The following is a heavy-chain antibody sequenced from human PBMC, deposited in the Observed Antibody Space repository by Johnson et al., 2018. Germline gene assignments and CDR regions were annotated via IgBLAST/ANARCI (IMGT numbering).Heavy chain of an antibody. CDR3: ASGKGPFRGYDFLVVPLQGMDV. CDR2: VYYSGST. CDR1: DVSISSYY. D-gene: IGHD5-12*01. V-gene: IGHV4-59*01. J-gene: IGHJ6*02. Sequence: QVQLQESGPGLVKPSETLSLTCIVSDVSISSYYWSWIRQPPGKGLEWIGSVYYSGSTNYNPSLKSRVTISVDTSKDQFFLNLSSVTAADTAVYYCASGKGPFRGYDFLVVPLQGMDVWGQGTTVPVSS.